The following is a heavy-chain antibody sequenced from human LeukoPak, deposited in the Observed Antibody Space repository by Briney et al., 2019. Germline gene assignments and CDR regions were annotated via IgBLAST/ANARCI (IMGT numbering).Heavy chain of an antibody. J-gene: IGHJ6*03. V-gene: IGHV3-7*01. CDR2: IKPDGGEK. D-gene: IGHD3-3*01. CDR1: GFTFSSYM. Sequence: GESLRLSCAASGFTFSSYMMTWVRQAPGRGLEWVANIKPDGGEKFYVDSVRGRFTISRDNAKNSLYLQMNSLRAEDTAVYYCARVVNDFWSGQYYMDVWGKGTTVTVSS. CDR3: ARVVNDFWSGQYYMDV.